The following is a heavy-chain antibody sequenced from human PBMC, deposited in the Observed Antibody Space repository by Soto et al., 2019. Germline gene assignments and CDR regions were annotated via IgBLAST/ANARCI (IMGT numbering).Heavy chain of an antibody. V-gene: IGHV1-18*01. CDR2: ISAYNGNT. J-gene: IGHJ6*02. Sequence: ASVKVSCKASSYTFTSYGISWVRQAPGQGLEWMGWISAYNGNTNYAQKLQGRVTMTTDTSTSTAYMELRSLRSDDTAVYYCARVGAAVLHYYYGMDVWGQGTTVTVSS. D-gene: IGHD6-13*01. CDR3: ARVGAAVLHYYYGMDV. CDR1: SYTFTSYG.